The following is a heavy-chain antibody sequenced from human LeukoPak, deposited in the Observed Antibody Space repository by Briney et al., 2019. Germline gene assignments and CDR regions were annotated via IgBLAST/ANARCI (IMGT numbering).Heavy chain of an antibody. D-gene: IGHD6-13*01. CDR1: GGSISSYY. Sequence: ASETLSLTCTVSGGSISSYYWSWIRQPPGKGLEWIGYIYYSGGTNYNPSLKSRVTISVDTSKNQFSLKLSSVTAADTAVYYCARVMYSTIDYWGQGTLVTVSS. CDR3: ARVMYSTIDY. J-gene: IGHJ4*02. CDR2: IYYSGGT. V-gene: IGHV4-59*01.